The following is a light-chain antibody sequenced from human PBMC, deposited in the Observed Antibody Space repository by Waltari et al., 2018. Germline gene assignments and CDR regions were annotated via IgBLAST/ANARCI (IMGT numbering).Light chain of an antibody. V-gene: IGLV1-40*01. CDR2: ADS. J-gene: IGLJ2*01. CDR3: QSYDSSLSGVV. Sequence: QSVLTQPPSVSGAPGQRVTISCTVSSSNIGAGYDVYWYQQLPGTAPKLLIYADSNQPSGVPDRFSGSKSGTSASLAITGLQAEDEADYYCQSYDSSLSGVVFGGGTKLTVL. CDR1: SSNIGAGYD.